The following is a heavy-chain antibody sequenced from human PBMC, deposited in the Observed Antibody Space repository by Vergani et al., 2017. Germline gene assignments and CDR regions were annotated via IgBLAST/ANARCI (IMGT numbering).Heavy chain of an antibody. CDR1: GFTFSTYD. CDR3: ARDLLPGTLLLLAY. CDR2: ISSSSSYI. Sequence: EVQLVESGGGLVQPGGSLRLSCAASGFTFSTYDMHWVRQAPGKGLEWVSSISSSSSYIYYADSVKGRFAISRDNAKNSLYLQMNNLRVEDTAVYYCARDLLPGTLLLLAYWGQGTLISVSS. D-gene: IGHD1-7*01. J-gene: IGHJ4*02. V-gene: IGHV3-21*01.